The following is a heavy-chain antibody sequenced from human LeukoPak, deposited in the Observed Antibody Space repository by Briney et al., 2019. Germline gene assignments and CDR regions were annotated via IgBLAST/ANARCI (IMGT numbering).Heavy chain of an antibody. J-gene: IGHJ4*02. D-gene: IGHD2-2*01. CDR1: GFTFSSYS. CDR2: ISSSSSYI. V-gene: IGHV3-21*04. Sequence: GGSLRLSCAASGFTFSSYSMNWVRQAPGKGLEWVSSISSSSSYIYYADSVKGRFTISRDNSKNTLYLQMNSLRAEDTAVYYCAKADVDNIVVVPAALDYWGQGTLVTVSS. CDR3: AKADVDNIVVVPAALDY.